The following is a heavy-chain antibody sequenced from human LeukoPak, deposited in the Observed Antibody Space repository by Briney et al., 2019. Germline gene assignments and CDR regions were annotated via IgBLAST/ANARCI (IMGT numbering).Heavy chain of an antibody. Sequence: ESLKISCKGSGYSFTSYWIGWVRQMPGKGLEWVGIIYPGDSDTRYSPSFQGQVTISADKSISTAYLQWSSLKASDTAMYYCARQSSDSSGYYTVVYWGQGTLVTVSS. D-gene: IGHD3-22*01. J-gene: IGHJ4*02. CDR2: IYPGDSDT. CDR1: GYSFTSYW. CDR3: ARQSSDSSGYYTVVY. V-gene: IGHV5-51*01.